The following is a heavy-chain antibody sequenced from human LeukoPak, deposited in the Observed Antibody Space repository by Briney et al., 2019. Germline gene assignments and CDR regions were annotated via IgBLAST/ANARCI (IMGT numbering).Heavy chain of an antibody. V-gene: IGHV3-21*01. J-gene: IGHJ4*02. D-gene: IGHD5-12*01. CDR1: GFTFNSYS. Sequence: KSGGSLRLSCAASGFTFNSYSMNWVRQAPGKGLEWVSSISSSSSYIYYADSVKGRFTISRDNAKNSLYLQMNSLRAEDTAVYYCARDLVVATTGEDYWGQGTLVTVSS. CDR2: ISSSSSYI. CDR3: ARDLVVATTGEDY.